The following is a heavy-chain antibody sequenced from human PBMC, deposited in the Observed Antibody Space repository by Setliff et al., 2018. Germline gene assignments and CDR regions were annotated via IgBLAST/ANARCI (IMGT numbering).Heavy chain of an antibody. D-gene: IGHD2-8*01. J-gene: IGHJ4*02. CDR2: IRFDGSNK. V-gene: IGHV3-30*02. CDR3: AKVKKPLIRGSGFDY. Sequence: GESLKISCAASGFTFNSYNMDWVRQAPGKGLEWVAVIRFDGSNKNYADSVKGRFTISRDNSENTLFLRMTSLRPEDTGIYYCAKVKKPLIRGSGFDYWGRGTLVTAPQ. CDR1: GFTFNSYN.